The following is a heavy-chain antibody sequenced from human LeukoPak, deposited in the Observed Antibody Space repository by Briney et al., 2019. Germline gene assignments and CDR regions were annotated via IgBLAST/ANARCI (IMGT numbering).Heavy chain of an antibody. D-gene: IGHD4-17*01. CDR1: GFTLSSYE. CDR3: AKVQRYGDYGGFGP. V-gene: IGHV3-23*01. Sequence: GGSLRLSCTVSGFTLSSYEMSWIRQAPGKGLEWVSSIDYDGGSGHYADSVKGRFTISKDNSKNMLYLQMNRLRADDTAVYYCAKVQRYGDYGGFGPWGQGTLVTVSS. J-gene: IGHJ5*02. CDR2: IDYDGGSG.